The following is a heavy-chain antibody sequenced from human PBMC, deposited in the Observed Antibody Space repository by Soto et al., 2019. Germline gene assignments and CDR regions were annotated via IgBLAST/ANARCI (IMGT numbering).Heavy chain of an antibody. J-gene: IGHJ4*02. V-gene: IGHV3-30*18. CDR2: ISYDGSNK. D-gene: IGHD2-8*01. Sequence: QVQLVESGGGVVQPGRSLRLSCAASGFTFSSYGMHWVRQAPGKGLEWVAVISYDGSNKYYADSVKGRFTISRDNSKKTLYLQINSLRAGDTAVYYCAKEHELLYAKGFDYLGQGTLVNVSS. CDR1: GFTFSSYG. CDR3: AKEHELLYAKGFDY.